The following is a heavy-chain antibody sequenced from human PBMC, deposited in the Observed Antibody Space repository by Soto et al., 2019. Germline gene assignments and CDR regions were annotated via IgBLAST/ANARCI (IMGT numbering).Heavy chain of an antibody. D-gene: IGHD2-15*01. CDR1: GGSFSDFA. CDR2: IIPMFAAS. CDR3: ARGGIVAVQAALSSYHDYTNYRFDS. Sequence: QVQLAQSGAEVRKPGSSVKVSCGASGGSFSDFAFSWVRQAPGQGLEWMGGIIPMFAASKYAQRFQDRVTITADESTNTVYLALSSLTSDDTATYYCARGGIVAVQAALSSYHDYTNYRFDSWGQGTLVTVSS. J-gene: IGHJ4*02. V-gene: IGHV1-69*01.